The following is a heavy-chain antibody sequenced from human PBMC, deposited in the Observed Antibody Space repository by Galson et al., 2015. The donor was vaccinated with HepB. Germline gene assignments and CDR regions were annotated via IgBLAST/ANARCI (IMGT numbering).Heavy chain of an antibody. V-gene: IGHV3-23*01. CDR2: ISGSGGST. D-gene: IGHD6-13*01. J-gene: IGHJ4*02. CDR3: AKNSGSNWFVPHHFDY. Sequence: SLRLSCAASGFTFANYVMNWVRQAPGKGLEWVSSISGSGGSTYYRGSFKGRFTISRDNSKNTVYLQMKSLRADDTAVYYCAKNSGSNWFVPHHFDYWGQGTLVTVSS. CDR1: GFTFANYV.